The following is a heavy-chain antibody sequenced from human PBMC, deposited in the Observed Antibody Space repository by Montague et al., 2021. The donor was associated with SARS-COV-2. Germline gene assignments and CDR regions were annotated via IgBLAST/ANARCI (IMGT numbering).Heavy chain of an antibody. CDR1: GCSISSINW. Sequence: SETLSLTCAVSGCSISSINWWSWIRQPPGKGLEWIGEIYHSGSTYYNPSLKSRVIISVDKSKNQFSLKLSSVTAADTAVYYCARTGCSSGWDSFDYWGQGTLVTVSS. D-gene: IGHD6-19*01. V-gene: IGHV4-4*02. CDR2: IYHSGST. CDR3: ARTGCSSGWDSFDY. J-gene: IGHJ4*02.